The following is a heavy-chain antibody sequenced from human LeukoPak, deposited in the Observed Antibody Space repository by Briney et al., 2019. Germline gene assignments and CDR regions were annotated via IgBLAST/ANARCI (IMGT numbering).Heavy chain of an antibody. J-gene: IGHJ4*02. V-gene: IGHV3-23*01. Sequence: GGSLRLSCAASGFTFSSYATSWVRQAPGKGLEWVSAISGSGGSTYYADSVKGRFTISRDNSKNTLYLQMNSLRAEDTAVYYCAKDQAGYYGSGSYYFLWGQGTLVTVSS. D-gene: IGHD3-10*01. CDR3: AKDQAGYYGSGSYYFL. CDR2: ISGSGGST. CDR1: GFTFSSYA.